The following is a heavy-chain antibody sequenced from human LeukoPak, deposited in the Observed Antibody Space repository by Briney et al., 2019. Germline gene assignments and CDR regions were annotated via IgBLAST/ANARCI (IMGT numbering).Heavy chain of an antibody. D-gene: IGHD4-17*01. V-gene: IGHV3-30*01. Sequence: GRSLRLSCAASRVTFSSYAMHWVRQAPGTGLEWVTAISKDGGNKYYADSVKGRFTISRDNSKNTLYLQMNSLRAEDTAVYYCASDYDDPDAADYWGQGTLVTVSS. CDR1: RVTFSSYA. CDR2: ISKDGGNK. J-gene: IGHJ4*02. CDR3: ASDYDDPDAADY.